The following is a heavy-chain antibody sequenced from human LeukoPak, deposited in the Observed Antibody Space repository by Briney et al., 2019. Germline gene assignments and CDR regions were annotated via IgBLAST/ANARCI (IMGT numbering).Heavy chain of an antibody. CDR1: GFLITNNNY. Sequence: SETLSLTCSVSGFLITNNNYWGWIRQSPGKGLEWMGSIHHSGSRFETGSTHYNPSFRGRVTVSADPSKNQFSLTLRSVTAADTGVYFCARNGSSGFLNDWSQGTLVTISS. CDR2: IHHSGSRFETGST. V-gene: IGHV4-38-2*02. CDR3: ARNGSSGFLND. J-gene: IGHJ1*01. D-gene: IGHD3-22*01.